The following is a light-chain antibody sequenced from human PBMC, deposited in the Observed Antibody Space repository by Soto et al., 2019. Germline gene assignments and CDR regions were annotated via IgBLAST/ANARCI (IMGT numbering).Light chain of an antibody. CDR1: QSVSSSY. CDR2: GAS. Sequence: EIVLTQSPGTLSLSPGERATLSCRASQSVSSSYLARYQQKSGQAPRLLIYGASSRATGIPDRFSGSGSGTDFTLIISRLEPEDFAAYYCQQYGSSPITFGQGTRLEIK. CDR3: QQYGSSPIT. V-gene: IGKV3-20*01. J-gene: IGKJ5*01.